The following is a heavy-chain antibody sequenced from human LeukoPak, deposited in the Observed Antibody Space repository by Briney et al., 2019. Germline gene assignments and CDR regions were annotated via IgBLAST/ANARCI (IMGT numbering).Heavy chain of an antibody. CDR1: GGSISSGGYY. Sequence: PSQTLSLTCTVSGGSISSGGYYWSWIRQHPGKGLEWIGYIYYSGSTYYNPSLKSRVTISVDTSKNQFSLKLSSVTAADTAVYYCARVRRWLHHFDYWGQGTLVTVSS. D-gene: IGHD5-24*01. CDR2: IYYSGST. CDR3: ARVRRWLHHFDY. V-gene: IGHV4-31*03. J-gene: IGHJ4*02.